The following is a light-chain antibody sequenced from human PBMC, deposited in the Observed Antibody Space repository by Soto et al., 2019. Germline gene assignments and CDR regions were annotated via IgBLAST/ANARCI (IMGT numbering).Light chain of an antibody. CDR1: SSDVGSYNL. CDR2: EVS. V-gene: IGLV2-23*02. Sequence: QSALTQPASVSGSPGQSITISCTGTSSDVGSYNLVSWYQQHPGKAPKLMIYEVSKRPSGVSNRFSGSKSGNTASLTISGLQAEDEADYYCCSYAGSSTFHYVFXTGTKVTVL. CDR3: CSYAGSSTFHYV. J-gene: IGLJ1*01.